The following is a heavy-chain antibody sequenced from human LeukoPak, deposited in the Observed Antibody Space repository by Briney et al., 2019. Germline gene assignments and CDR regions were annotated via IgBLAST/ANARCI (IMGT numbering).Heavy chain of an antibody. J-gene: IGHJ6*02. CDR3: ARELAPIAAAGDYYYYYGMDV. D-gene: IGHD6-13*01. Sequence: SETLSLTCTVSGGSISSGDCYWSWIRQPPGKGLEWIGYIYYSGSTCYNPSLKSRVTISVDTSKNQFSLKLSSVTAADTAVYYCARELAPIAAAGDYYYYYGMDVWGQGTTVTVSS. CDR1: GGSISSGDCY. CDR2: IYYSGST. V-gene: IGHV4-30-4*01.